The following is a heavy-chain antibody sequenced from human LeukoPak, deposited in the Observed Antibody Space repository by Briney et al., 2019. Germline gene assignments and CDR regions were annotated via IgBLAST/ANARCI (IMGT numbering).Heavy chain of an antibody. CDR3: AKVPKRGHSAMVDAFDI. D-gene: IGHD5-18*01. Sequence: GGSLRLSCAASGFTFSNAWMSWVRQAPGKGLEWVSLISGTGGSTYYADSVKGRFTISRDNSKNTLYLQMNSLRAEDTAVYYCAKVPKRGHSAMVDAFDIWGQGTMVTVSS. V-gene: IGHV3-23*01. CDR2: ISGTGGST. J-gene: IGHJ3*02. CDR1: GFTFSNAW.